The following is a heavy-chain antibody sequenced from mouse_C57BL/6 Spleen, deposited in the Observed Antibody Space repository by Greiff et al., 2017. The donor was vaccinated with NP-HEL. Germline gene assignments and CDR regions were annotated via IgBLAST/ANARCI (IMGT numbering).Heavy chain of an antibody. V-gene: IGHV1-82*01. CDR1: GYAFSSSW. J-gene: IGHJ1*03. Sequence: VMLVESGPELVKPGASVKISCKASGYAFSSSWMNWVKQRPGKGLEWIGRIYPGDGDTNYNGKFKGKATLTADKSSSTAYMQLSSLTSEDSAVYFCARFLATVVASRWYFDVWGTGTTVTVSS. CDR3: ARFLATVVASRWYFDV. D-gene: IGHD1-1*01. CDR2: IYPGDGDT.